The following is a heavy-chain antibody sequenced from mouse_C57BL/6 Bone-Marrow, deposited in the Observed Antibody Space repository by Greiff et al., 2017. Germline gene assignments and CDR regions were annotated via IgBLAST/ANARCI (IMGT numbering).Heavy chain of an antibody. V-gene: IGHV1-72*01. CDR3: ARVFITTVVGGALDY. J-gene: IGHJ2*01. CDR2: IDPNSGGT. D-gene: IGHD1-1*01. Sequence: QVQLQQPGPELVKPGASVKLSCKASGYTFTSYWMHWVKQRPGRGLEWIGRIDPNSGGTKYNEKFKSKATLTVDKPSSTAYMQLSSLTSEDSAVYYCARVFITTVVGGALDYWGQGTTLTVSS. CDR1: GYTFTSYW.